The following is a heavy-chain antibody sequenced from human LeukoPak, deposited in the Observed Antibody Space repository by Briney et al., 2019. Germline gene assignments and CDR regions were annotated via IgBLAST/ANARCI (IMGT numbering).Heavy chain of an antibody. V-gene: IGHV3-33*01. CDR1: GFTFSSYG. Sequence: GGSLRLSCAASGFTFSSYGMHWVRQAPGKGLEWVAVIWYDGSNKYYADSVKGRFTISRDNSKHTLYLQMNSLTDEDTAVYYCATGWGYSSSWYPRRPGVYFDYWGQGTLVTVSS. D-gene: IGHD6-13*01. CDR2: IWYDGSNK. J-gene: IGHJ4*02. CDR3: ATGWGYSSSWYPRRPGVYFDY.